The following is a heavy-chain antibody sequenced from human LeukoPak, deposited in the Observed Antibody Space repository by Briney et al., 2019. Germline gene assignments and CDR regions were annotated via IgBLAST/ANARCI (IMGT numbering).Heavy chain of an antibody. CDR1: GFPFSSYW. D-gene: IGHD7-27*01. V-gene: IGHV3-74*01. Sequence: PGGSLRLSCAASGFPFSSYWMPWVRHAPGKGLVWVSRINSDGSSTSYADSVKGRFTISRDNAKNTLYLQMNSLRAEDTAVYYCASAHWAIGDAFDIWGQGTMVTVSS. J-gene: IGHJ3*02. CDR3: ASAHWAIGDAFDI. CDR2: INSDGSST.